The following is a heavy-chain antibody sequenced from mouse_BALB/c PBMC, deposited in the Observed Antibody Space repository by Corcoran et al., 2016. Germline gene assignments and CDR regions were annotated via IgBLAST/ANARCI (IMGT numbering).Heavy chain of an antibody. Sequence: QVQLQQSGPELVKPGASVKMSCKASGYTFTDYVISWVKQRTGQGLEWIGEIYPGSGSTYYNEKFKGKATRTADKYSNTAYMQLSSLTSEDSAVYCCARSRGNTAGFAYGGQGTLVTVSA. CDR2: IYPGSGST. CDR3: ARSRGNTAGFAY. V-gene: IGHV1-81*01. D-gene: IGHD1-2*01. J-gene: IGHJ3*01. CDR1: GYTFTDYV.